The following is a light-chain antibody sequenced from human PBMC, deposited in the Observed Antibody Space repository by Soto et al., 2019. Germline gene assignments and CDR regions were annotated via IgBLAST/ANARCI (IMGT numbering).Light chain of an antibody. J-gene: IGKJ4*01. CDR2: DAS. CDR1: QSVAGY. V-gene: IGKV3-11*01. CDR3: QQRRDWPLLT. Sequence: EIVLTQSPATLSLSPGDRANLSRRASQSVAGYLAWYQQKTGQPPRLLIYDASNRATGIPVRFRGSGSGTDFTLTITSLEPEDFAVYYCQQRRDWPLLTFGGGTRVEI.